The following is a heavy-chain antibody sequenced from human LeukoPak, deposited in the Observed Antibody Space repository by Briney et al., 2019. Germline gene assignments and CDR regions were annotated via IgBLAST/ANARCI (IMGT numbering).Heavy chain of an antibody. CDR1: GGSISSGSYS. V-gene: IGHV4-30-2*01. CDR2: IYHSGST. J-gene: IGHJ5*02. Sequence: SETLSLTCTVSGGSISSGSYSWSWIRQPPGKGLEWIGYIYHSGSTYYNPSLKSRVTISVDRSKNQFSLKLSSVTAADTAVYYCARGGSGVGWFDPWGQGTLVTVSS. CDR3: ARGGSGVGWFDP. D-gene: IGHD3-10*01.